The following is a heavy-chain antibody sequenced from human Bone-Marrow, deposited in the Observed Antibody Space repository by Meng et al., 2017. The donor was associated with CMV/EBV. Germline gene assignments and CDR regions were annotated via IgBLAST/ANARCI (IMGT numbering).Heavy chain of an antibody. V-gene: IGHV3-53*01. D-gene: IGHD2-2*02. CDR3: ARESHCSSTSCYTPHYFDY. CDR2: IYSGGST. CDR1: GFTVSSNY. Sequence: GESLKISCAASGFTVSSNYMSWVRQAPGKGLEWVSAIYSGGSTYYADSVKGRFTISRDNSKNTLYLQMNSLRAEDTAVYYCARESHCSSTSCYTPHYFDYWGQGTLVTVSS. J-gene: IGHJ4*02.